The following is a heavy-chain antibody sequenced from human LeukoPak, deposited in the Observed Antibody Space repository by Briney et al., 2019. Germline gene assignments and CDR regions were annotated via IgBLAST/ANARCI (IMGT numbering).Heavy chain of an antibody. CDR1: GFTFSSYW. CDR3: ARDKSVGATPLDY. J-gene: IGHJ4*02. V-gene: IGHV3-7*05. Sequence: VGSLRLSCAASGFTFSSYWMAWVRQAPGKGLERVANIRPDGSEKYYVDSVKGRFTFSRDNARNSLFLQMNSLRAEDTAVYYCARDKSVGATPLDYWGQGTLVTVS. D-gene: IGHD1-26*01. CDR2: IRPDGSEK.